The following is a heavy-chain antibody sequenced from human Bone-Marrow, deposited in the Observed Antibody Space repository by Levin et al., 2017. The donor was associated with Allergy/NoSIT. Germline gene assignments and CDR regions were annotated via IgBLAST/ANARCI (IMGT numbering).Heavy chain of an antibody. CDR1: GFTFSSYA. Sequence: SCAASGFTFSSYAMSWVRQAPGKGLEWVSAISGSGGSTYYADSVKGRFTISRDNSKNTLYLQMNSLRAEDTAVYYCAKDPLYIVLVVYAIVYWGQGTLVTVSS. V-gene: IGHV3-23*01. D-gene: IGHD2-8*02. J-gene: IGHJ4*02. CDR3: AKDPLYIVLVVYAIVY. CDR2: ISGSGGST.